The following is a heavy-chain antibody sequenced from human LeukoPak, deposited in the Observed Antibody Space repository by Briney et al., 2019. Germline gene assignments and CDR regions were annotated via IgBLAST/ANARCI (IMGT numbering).Heavy chain of an antibody. CDR1: GGSISSGGYS. D-gene: IGHD4-17*01. Sequence: SQTLSLTCAVSGGSISSGGYSWSWIRQPPGKGLEWIVYIYHSGSTYYNPSLKSRVTISVDRSKNQFSLKLSSVTAADTAVYYCASDYGDHEYFQHWGQGTLVTVCS. CDR2: IYHSGST. CDR3: ASDYGDHEYFQH. J-gene: IGHJ1*01. V-gene: IGHV4-30-2*01.